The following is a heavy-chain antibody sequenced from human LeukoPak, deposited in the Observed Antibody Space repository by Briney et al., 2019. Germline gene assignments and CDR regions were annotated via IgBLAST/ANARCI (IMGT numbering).Heavy chain of an antibody. V-gene: IGHV3-23*01. CDR3: AKGGYFDWLLFLDY. Sequence: AGGSLRLSCAASGFTFSSYAMSWVRQAPGKGLEWVSAISGSGGSTYYADSVKGRFTISRDNSKNTLYLQMNSLRAEDTAVYYCAKGGYFDWLLFLDYWGQGTLVTVSS. CDR1: GFTFSSYA. J-gene: IGHJ4*02. CDR2: ISGSGGST. D-gene: IGHD3-9*01.